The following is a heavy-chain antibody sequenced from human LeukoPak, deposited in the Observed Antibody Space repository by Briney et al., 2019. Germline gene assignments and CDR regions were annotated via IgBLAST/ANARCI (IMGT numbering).Heavy chain of an antibody. CDR3: ARGIWGSGWYYYFDY. J-gene: IGHJ4*02. D-gene: IGHD6-19*01. V-gene: IGHV1-2*02. CDR1: GGTFSSYA. Sequence: ASVKVSCKASGGTFSSYAISWVRQAPGQGLEWMGWINPNSGGTNYAQKFQGRVTMTGDTSISTAYMELSRLRSDDTAVYYCARGIWGSGWYYYFDYWGQGTLVTVSS. CDR2: INPNSGGT.